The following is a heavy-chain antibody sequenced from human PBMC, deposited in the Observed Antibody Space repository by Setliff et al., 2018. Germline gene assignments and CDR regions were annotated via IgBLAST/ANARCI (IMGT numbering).Heavy chain of an antibody. CDR3: VRDRTAYSYGLDV. CDR1: GGSFSDYY. CDR2: IYHNGNT. V-gene: IGHV4-59*01. J-gene: IGHJ6*02. D-gene: IGHD5-18*01. Sequence: SETLSLTCTVYGGSFSDYYWGWIRQPPGKGLEWIGYIYHNGNTNFNPSLKTRVTMSVDTSKNQFALNLKSVTAADTAVYYCVRDRTAYSYGLDVWGQGTTVTVSS.